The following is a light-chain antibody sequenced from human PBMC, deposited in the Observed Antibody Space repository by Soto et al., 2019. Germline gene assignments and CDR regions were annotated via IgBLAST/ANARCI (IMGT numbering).Light chain of an antibody. J-gene: IGKJ1*01. CDR1: QNIDIY. V-gene: IGKV1-39*01. Sequence: DIEMTQSPSSLSASVGDTVTITCRASQNIDIYLHWYQQRPGKAPKVLISGASNLQRGVPSRFSGSGSGTDFTLPIINLQPEDFASYFCQQSFNSPPWTFGQGTKVDVK. CDR2: GAS. CDR3: QQSFNSPPWT.